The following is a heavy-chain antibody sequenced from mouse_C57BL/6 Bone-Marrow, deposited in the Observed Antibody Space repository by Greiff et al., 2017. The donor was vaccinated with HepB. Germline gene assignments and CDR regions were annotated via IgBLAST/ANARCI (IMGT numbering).Heavy chain of an antibody. CDR1: GYTFTSYW. J-gene: IGHJ2*01. Sequence: VQLQQPGAELVKPGASVKMSCKASGYTFTSYWITWVKQRPGQGLEWIGDIYPGSGSTNYNEKFKSKASLTVDTSSSTAYMQRSSLTFEDSAVYYCVYYYGSSVDYWGQGTTLTVSS. CDR2: IYPGSGST. V-gene: IGHV1-55*01. D-gene: IGHD1-1*01. CDR3: VYYYGSSVDY.